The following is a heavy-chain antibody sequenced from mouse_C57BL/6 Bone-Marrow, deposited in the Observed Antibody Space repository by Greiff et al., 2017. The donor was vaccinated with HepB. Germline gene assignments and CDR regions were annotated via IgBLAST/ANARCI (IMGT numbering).Heavy chain of an antibody. Sequence: QVHVKQSGPGLVAPSQSLSITCTVSGFSLTSYGVHWVRQPPGKGLEWLVVIWSDGSTTYNSALKSRLSISKDNSKSQVFLKMNSLQTDDTAMYYCARHQPSDGYFDYWGQGTTLTVSS. CDR2: IWSDGST. CDR1: GFSLTSYG. CDR3: ARHQPSDGYFDY. J-gene: IGHJ2*01. D-gene: IGHD6-1*01. V-gene: IGHV2-6-1*01.